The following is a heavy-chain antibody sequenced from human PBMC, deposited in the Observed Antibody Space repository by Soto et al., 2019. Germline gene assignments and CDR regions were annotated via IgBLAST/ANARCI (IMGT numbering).Heavy chain of an antibody. Sequence: SETLSLTCTVSGGSISSGGYYWSWIRQHPGKGLEWIGYIYYSGSTYYNPSLKSRVTISVDTSKNQFSLKLSSVTAADTAVYYCARMGVYDYGDYVYYWGQGTLVTVSS. V-gene: IGHV4-31*03. CDR1: GGSISSGGYY. D-gene: IGHD4-17*01. J-gene: IGHJ4*02. CDR2: IYYSGST. CDR3: ARMGVYDYGDYVYY.